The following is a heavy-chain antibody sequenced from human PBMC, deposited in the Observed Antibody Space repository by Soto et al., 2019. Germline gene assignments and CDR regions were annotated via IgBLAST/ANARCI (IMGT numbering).Heavy chain of an antibody. D-gene: IGHD3-22*01. Sequence: GGSLRLSCAASGFTFSNAWINWVRQAPGKGLEWVGRIKSKTDGGTTDYAAPVKGRFAISRDDSKNILYLQMNSLKIEDTAVYYCTTDSYNTMIVDRFDYSGHGALLTVSS. V-gene: IGHV3-15*07. J-gene: IGHJ4*01. CDR2: IKSKTDGGTT. CDR3: TTDSYNTMIVDRFDY. CDR1: GFTFSNAW.